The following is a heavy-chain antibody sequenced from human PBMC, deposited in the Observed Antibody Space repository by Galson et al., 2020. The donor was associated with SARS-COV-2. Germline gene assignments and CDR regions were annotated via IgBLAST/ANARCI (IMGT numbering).Heavy chain of an antibody. D-gene: IGHD2-21*02. V-gene: IGHV2-70*04. CDR3: ARINCGADCYSLHFDY. Sequence: SGPTLVKPTQTLTLTCTFSGFSLSTSGMRVNWIRQPPGKALEWLARIDWNDDKFYNTSLKTRLTISKDTSKNQVVLTVTNLDPVDTATYYCARINCGADCYSLHFDYWGQGTLVTVSS. CDR1: GFSLSTSGMR. CDR2: IDWNDDK. J-gene: IGHJ4*02.